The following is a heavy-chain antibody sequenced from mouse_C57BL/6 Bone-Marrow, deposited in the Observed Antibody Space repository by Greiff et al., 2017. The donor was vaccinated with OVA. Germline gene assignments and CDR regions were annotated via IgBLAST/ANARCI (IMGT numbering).Heavy chain of an antibody. D-gene: IGHD2-4*01. V-gene: IGHV1-18*01. CDR1: GYTFTDYN. CDR2: INSNNGGT. J-gene: IGHJ3*01. Sequence: VQLQQSGPELAKPGSSVKIHCKASGYTFTDYNMDWVTQSHGKSLEWIGDINSNNGGTIYNQKFKGKATFTVDKSSSTAYMELRSLTSEDTAVYYCARGGYYDYDGGAGFAYWGQGTLVTVSA. CDR3: ARGGYYDYDGGAGFAY.